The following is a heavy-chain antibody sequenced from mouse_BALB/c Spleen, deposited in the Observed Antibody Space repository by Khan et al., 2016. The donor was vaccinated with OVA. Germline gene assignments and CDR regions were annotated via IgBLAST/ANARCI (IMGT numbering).Heavy chain of an antibody. J-gene: IGHJ2*01. Sequence: VQLQQSGPEVVKPGASVKMSCKASGYTFTSYVIHWMKQKPGQGLEWIGYIYPYNDDTKYNEKFKGKATLTSDKSSSTAYMELRSLTSEDSAVYYCAKNYRYDVYIDYWGQGATLTVSS. CDR2: IYPYNDDT. V-gene: IGHV1S136*01. CDR3: AKNYRYDVYIDY. D-gene: IGHD2-14*01. CDR1: GYTFTSYV.